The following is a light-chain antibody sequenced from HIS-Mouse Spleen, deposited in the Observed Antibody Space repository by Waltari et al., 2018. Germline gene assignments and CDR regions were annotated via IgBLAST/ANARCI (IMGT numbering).Light chain of an antibody. Sequence: EIVLTQSPATLSLSPGERATLSCRASQSVSSYLAWYQQKPGQAPRLLIYDASNRATGIPARFRGSGSGTDFTLTISCLEPEDFAVYYCQLRSNLPLFGQGTKLEIK. J-gene: IGKJ2*01. CDR3: QLRSNLPL. CDR1: QSVSSY. CDR2: DAS. V-gene: IGKV3-11*01.